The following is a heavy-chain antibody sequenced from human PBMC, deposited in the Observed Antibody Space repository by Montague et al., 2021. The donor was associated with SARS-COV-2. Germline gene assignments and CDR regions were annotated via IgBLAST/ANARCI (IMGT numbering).Heavy chain of an antibody. CDR1: GGSIRRSY. CDR3: ARVHPLWFGELLLDYYYYYGMDV. Sequence: SETLSLTCSVSGGSIRRSYWTWIRQAPEKGLEWIGYIYHSGTTKYNPALQSRVTISVDKSKNQFSLKLSPVTAADTAVYYCARVHPLWFGELLLDYYYYYGMDVWGQGTTVTVSS. V-gene: IGHV4-59*12. J-gene: IGHJ6*02. D-gene: IGHD3-10*01. CDR2: IYHSGTT.